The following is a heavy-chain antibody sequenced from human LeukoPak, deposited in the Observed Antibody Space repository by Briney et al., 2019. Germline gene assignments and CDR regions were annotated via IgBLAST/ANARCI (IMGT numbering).Heavy chain of an antibody. J-gene: IGHJ5*02. D-gene: IGHD4-17*01. Sequence: SVKVSCKASGGTFSSYAISWVRQAPGQGLEWMGRIIPILGIANYAQKFQGRVTITADKSTSTAYMELSSLRSEDTAVYYCARATFYGDYRIHNWFDPWGQGTLVTVSS. CDR3: ARATFYGDYRIHNWFDP. CDR2: IIPILGIA. CDR1: GGTFSSYA. V-gene: IGHV1-69*04.